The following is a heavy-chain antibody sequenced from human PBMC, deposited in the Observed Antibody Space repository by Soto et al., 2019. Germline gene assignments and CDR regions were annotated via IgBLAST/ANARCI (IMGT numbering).Heavy chain of an antibody. CDR1: GFSLRNSGMR. CDR3: AKTGTDGSWFDP. CDR2: IDWDDDK. D-gene: IGHD1-1*01. Sequence: SGPTLVNPTQTLTLTCTFSGFSLRNSGMRVSWIRQPPGKALEWLARIDWDDDKFYSTSLRTRLTISKDTSKNQVVLTMTNMDPVDTATYYCAKTGTDGSWFDPWGQGTLVTVSS. V-gene: IGHV2-70*04. J-gene: IGHJ5*02.